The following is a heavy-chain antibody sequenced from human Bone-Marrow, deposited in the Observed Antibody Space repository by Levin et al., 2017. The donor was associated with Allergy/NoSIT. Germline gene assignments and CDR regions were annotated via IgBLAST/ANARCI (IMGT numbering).Heavy chain of an antibody. V-gene: IGHV3-11*01. CDR3: ASERCSSAGCYLDF. Sequence: SCADSALTFSDDYMTWIRQAPGKGLEWLSYISPSGTPIFYADSVKGRFIVSRDNAKNSLYLQLDSLRAEDTAVYYCASERCSSAGCYLDFWGQGSLVTVSP. J-gene: IGHJ4*02. D-gene: IGHD2-2*01. CDR1: ALTFSDDY. CDR2: ISPSGTPI.